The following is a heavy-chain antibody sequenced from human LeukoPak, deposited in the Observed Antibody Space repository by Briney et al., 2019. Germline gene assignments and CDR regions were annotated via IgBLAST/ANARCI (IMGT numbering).Heavy chain of an antibody. V-gene: IGHV4-30-4*07. Sequence: SETLSLTCAVSGGSISSGGYSWSWIRQPPGKGVEWIGYIYYSGSTYYNPSLKSRVTISVDTSKNQFSLKLSAVTAADTAVYYCARFYGSGSYYGAFDIWGQGTMVTVSS. J-gene: IGHJ3*02. CDR3: ARFYGSGSYYGAFDI. D-gene: IGHD3-10*01. CDR1: GGSISSGGYS. CDR2: IYYSGST.